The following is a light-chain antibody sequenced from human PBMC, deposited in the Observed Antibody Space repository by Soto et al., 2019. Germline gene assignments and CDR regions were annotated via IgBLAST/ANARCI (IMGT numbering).Light chain of an antibody. CDR3: SSYAGSNNYVV. Sequence: QSALTQPPSASGSPGQSVTISCTGTSSDVGGYNYVSWYQQHPGNAPKLMIYDVSKRPSGVPDRFSGSKSGNTASLTVSGLQAEDEADYYCSSYAGSNNYVVFGGGTKLTVL. J-gene: IGLJ2*01. CDR1: SSDVGGYNY. V-gene: IGLV2-8*01. CDR2: DVS.